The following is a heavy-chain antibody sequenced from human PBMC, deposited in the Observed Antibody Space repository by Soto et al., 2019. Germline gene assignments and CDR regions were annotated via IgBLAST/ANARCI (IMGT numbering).Heavy chain of an antibody. CDR1: GGSISSSSYY. J-gene: IGHJ5*02. D-gene: IGHD4-17*01. CDR3: ASYGGNPNWFDP. V-gene: IGHV4-39*01. Sequence: SETLSLTCTVSGGSISSSSYYWGWIRQPPGKGLEWIGSIYYSGSTYYNPSLKSRVTISVDTSKKQFSLKLSSVTAADTAVYYCASYGGNPNWFDPWGQGTLVTVSS. CDR2: IYYSGST.